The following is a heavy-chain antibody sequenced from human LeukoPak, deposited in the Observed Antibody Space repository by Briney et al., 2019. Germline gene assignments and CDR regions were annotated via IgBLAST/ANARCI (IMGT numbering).Heavy chain of an antibody. CDR2: ISAYNGNT. CDR3: ARDLGGGIVVVPAAIQDYYYGMDV. CDR1: GYTFTSYG. Sequence: ASVKVSCKASGYTFTSYGISWVRQAPGQGLGWMGWISAYNGNTNYAQKLQGRVTMTTDTSTSTVYMELSSLRSEDTAVYYCARDLGGGIVVVPAAIQDYYYGMDVWGQGTTVTVSS. D-gene: IGHD2-2*01. V-gene: IGHV1-18*01. J-gene: IGHJ6*02.